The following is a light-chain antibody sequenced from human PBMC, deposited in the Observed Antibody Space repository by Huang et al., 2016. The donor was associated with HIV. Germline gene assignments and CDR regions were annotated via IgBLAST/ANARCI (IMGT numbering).Light chain of an antibody. J-gene: IGKJ2*01. CDR3: MQGLRTPRT. CDR2: LGS. Sequence: DVVMTQSPLSLPVTPGEPASISCRSSQSLLHSDGNNYFDWYLQKPGQSPQLLIYLGSNRASWVPERFSGSGSGTDFTLKISRVEAEDVGVYYCMQGLRTPRTFGQGTRLEIK. CDR1: QSLLHSDGNNY. V-gene: IGKV2-28*01.